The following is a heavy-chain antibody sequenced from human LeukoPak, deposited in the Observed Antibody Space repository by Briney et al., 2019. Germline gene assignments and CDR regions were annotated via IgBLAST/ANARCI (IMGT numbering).Heavy chain of an antibody. CDR3: ANGNNYGYVRGTGGYYAMDV. D-gene: IGHD5-18*01. CDR1: GHTFTSYG. Sequence: EASVKVSCKASGHTFTSYGISWVRQAPGQGLEWMGRIIPILRVVNYAQKFQDRVTITAAKSTSTAYMELSSLRSEDTAVYYCANGNNYGYVRGTGGYYAMDVWGQGTTVTVSS. V-gene: IGHV1-69*04. J-gene: IGHJ6*02. CDR2: IIPILRVV.